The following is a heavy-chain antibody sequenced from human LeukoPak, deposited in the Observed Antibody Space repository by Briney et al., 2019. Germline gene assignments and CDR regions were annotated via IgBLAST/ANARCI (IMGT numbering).Heavy chain of an antibody. J-gene: IGHJ5*02. CDR3: ARDLGGSSFWFDP. V-gene: IGHV3-21*01. D-gene: IGHD6-13*01. CDR1: GFTFSSYS. Sequence: PGGSLRLSCAASGFTFSSYSMNWVRQAPGKGLEWVSSISSSSSYIYYADSVKGRFTISRDNAKNSLYLQMNSLRAEDTAVYYCARDLGGSSFWFDPWGQGTLVTVSS. CDR2: ISSSSSYI.